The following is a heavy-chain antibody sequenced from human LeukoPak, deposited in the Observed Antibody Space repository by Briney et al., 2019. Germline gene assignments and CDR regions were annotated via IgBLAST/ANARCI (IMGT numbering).Heavy chain of an antibody. CDR1: GGSISSSSYY. Sequence: SETLSLTCTVSGGSISSSSYYWGWIRQPPGKGLEWIGEIYHSGSTNYNPSLKSRVTISVDKSKNQFSLKLSSVTAADTAVYYCAMSVAGTQTDYWGQGTLVTVSS. CDR2: IYHSGST. J-gene: IGHJ4*02. V-gene: IGHV4-39*07. D-gene: IGHD6-19*01. CDR3: AMSVAGTQTDY.